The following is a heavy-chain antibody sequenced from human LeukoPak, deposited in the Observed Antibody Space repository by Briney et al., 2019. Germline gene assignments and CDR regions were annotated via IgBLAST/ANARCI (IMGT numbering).Heavy chain of an antibody. V-gene: IGHV3-7*01. Sequence: PGGSLRLSCAASGFTFSTYWMSWVRQAPGKGLEWVANIKQDGSAKYYVDSVKGRFTISRDNAKNSLYLQMNSLSAEDTAVYYCARDRDYGDYDIWGQGTMVTVSS. CDR2: IKQDGSAK. CDR3: ARDRDYGDYDI. J-gene: IGHJ3*02. CDR1: GFTFSTYW. D-gene: IGHD4-17*01.